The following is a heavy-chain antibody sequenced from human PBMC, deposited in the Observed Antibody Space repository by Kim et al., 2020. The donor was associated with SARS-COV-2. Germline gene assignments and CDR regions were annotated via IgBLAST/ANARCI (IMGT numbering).Heavy chain of an antibody. V-gene: IGHV3-30*18. Sequence: GGSLRLSCAASGFTFSNYGMHWVRQAPGKGLEYVATIAYDGNNKFYADSMKGRFTISRDDSMDTLYLQMNSLTTEDTAVYYCTKALPRGGGLGNTEFDHWRQGPLVTVSS. CDR1: GFTFSNYG. J-gene: IGHJ4*02. D-gene: IGHD7-27*01. CDR3: TKALPRGGGLGNTEFDH. CDR2: IAYDGNNK.